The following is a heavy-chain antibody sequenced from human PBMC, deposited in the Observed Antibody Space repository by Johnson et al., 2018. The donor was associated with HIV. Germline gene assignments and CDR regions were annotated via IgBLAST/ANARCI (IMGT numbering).Heavy chain of an antibody. CDR1: GFTVSSNY. CDR2: IYSGGST. CDR3: AKGLVYADPDDAFDI. Sequence: VQLVESGGGLIQPGGSLRLSCAASGFTVSSNYMSWVRQAPGKGLEWVSVIYSGGSTYYADPVKGRFTISRDNSKNTLYLQMNSLRAEDTAVYYCAKGLVYADPDDAFDIWGQGTMVTVSS. D-gene: IGHD2-8*01. J-gene: IGHJ3*02. V-gene: IGHV3-66*03.